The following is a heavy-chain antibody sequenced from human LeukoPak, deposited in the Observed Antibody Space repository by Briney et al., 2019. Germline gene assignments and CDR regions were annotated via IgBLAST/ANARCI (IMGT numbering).Heavy chain of an antibody. CDR1: GYTFTSYG. CDR2: INAYNGNT. V-gene: IGHV1-18*01. Sequence: GASVKVSCKASGYTFTSYGISWVRQAPGQGREWMGWINAYNGNTNYAQKLQGRVTMTTDTSTSTAYMELWSLRSDDTAVYYCARDTLIHSSSRPLDYWGQGTLVTVSS. CDR3: ARDTLIHSSSRPLDY. D-gene: IGHD6-13*01. J-gene: IGHJ4*02.